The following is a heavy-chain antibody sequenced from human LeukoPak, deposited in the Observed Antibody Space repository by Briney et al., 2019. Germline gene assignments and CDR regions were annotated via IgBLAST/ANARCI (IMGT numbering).Heavy chain of an antibody. CDR3: ARYIVVVPAATPGEDYFDY. J-gene: IGHJ4*02. CDR1: GGSFSSYY. D-gene: IGHD2-2*01. CDR2: INHSGST. V-gene: IGHV4-34*01. Sequence: PSETLSLTCAVYGGSFSSYYWSWIRQPPGKGLEWIGEINHSGSTNYNPSLKSRVTISVDTSKNQFSLKLSSVTAADTAVYYCARYIVVVPAATPGEDYFDYWGQGTLVTVSS.